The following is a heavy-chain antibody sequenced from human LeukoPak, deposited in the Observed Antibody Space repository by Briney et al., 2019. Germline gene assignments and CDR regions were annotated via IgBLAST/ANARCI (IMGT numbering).Heavy chain of an antibody. CDR2: INPSGGST. V-gene: IGHV1-46*01. CDR1: GYTFTSYH. CDR3: ARGRVTRTTVTTQYFFDY. J-gene: IGHJ4*02. Sequence: GASVKVSCKASGYTFTSYHIHWVRQAPGQGLEWMGIINPSGGSTNYAQKFQGRITMTRDTSTSTVYMELSSLRSEDTAVYYCARGRVTRTTVTTQYFFDYWGQGTLVTVSS. D-gene: IGHD4-17*01.